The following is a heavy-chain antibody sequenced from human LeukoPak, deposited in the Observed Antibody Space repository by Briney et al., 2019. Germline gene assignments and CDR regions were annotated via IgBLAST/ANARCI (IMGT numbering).Heavy chain of an antibody. CDR3: ARDGILRYFDWFRKNDAFDI. CDR1: GFTFSDYY. CDR2: ISSSGSTI. V-gene: IGHV3-11*01. J-gene: IGHJ3*02. D-gene: IGHD3-9*01. Sequence: TGGSLRLSCAASGFTFSDYYMSWIRQAPGKGLEWVSYISSSGSTIYYADSVKGRFTISRDNAKSSLYLQMNSLRAEDTAAYYCARDGILRYFDWFRKNDAFDIWGQGTMVTVSS.